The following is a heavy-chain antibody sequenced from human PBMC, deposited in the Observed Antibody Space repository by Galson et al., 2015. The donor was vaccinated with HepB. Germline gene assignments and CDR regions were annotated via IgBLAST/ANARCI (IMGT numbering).Heavy chain of an antibody. D-gene: IGHD3-9*01. CDR2: IYPGDSDT. J-gene: IGHJ4*02. CDR1: GYSFTSYW. V-gene: IGHV5-51*01. Sequence: QSGAEVKKPGESLKISCKGSGYSFTSYWIGWVRQMPGKGLEWMGIIYPGDSDTRYSPSFQGQVTISADKSISTAYLQWSSLKASDTAMYYCARLDYDILTGYVYYFDYWGQGTLVTVSS. CDR3: ARLDYDILTGYVYYFDY.